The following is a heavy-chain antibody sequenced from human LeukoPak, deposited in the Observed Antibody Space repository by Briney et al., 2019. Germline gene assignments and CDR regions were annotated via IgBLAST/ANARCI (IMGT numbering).Heavy chain of an antibody. D-gene: IGHD1-26*01. Sequence: SETLSLTCTVSGGSISSYYWSWIRQPPGKGLEWIGYIYYGGSTNYNPSLKSRVTISVDTSKNQFSLKLSSVTAADTAVYYCARGNSGSYFDYWGQGTLVTVSS. CDR2: IYYGGST. V-gene: IGHV4-59*01. CDR3: ARGNSGSYFDY. J-gene: IGHJ4*02. CDR1: GGSISSYY.